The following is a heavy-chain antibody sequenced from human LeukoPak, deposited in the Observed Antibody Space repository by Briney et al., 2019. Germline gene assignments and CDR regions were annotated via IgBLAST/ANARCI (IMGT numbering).Heavy chain of an antibody. CDR3: ARDDTAADYYYGMDV. CDR2: IYYSGST. V-gene: IGHV4-59*08. D-gene: IGHD6-13*01. Sequence: SETLSLTCTVSGGSISSYYWSWIPQPPGKGLEWIGYIYYSGSTNYNPSLKSRVTISVDTSKNQFSLKLSSVTAADTAVYYCARDDTAADYYYGMDVWGQGTTVTVSS. J-gene: IGHJ6*02. CDR1: GGSISSYY.